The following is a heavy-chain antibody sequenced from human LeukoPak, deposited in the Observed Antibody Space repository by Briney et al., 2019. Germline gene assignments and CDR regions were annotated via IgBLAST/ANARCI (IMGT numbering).Heavy chain of an antibody. Sequence: GASVKVSCKASGYTFTSYYMHWVRQAPGQGLEWRGIINPSGGSTSYAQKFQGRVTMTRDTSTSTVYMELSSLRSEDPAVYYYASGGEWLDAFNIRGDRTMVTLSS. CDR3: ASGGEWLDAFNI. CDR1: GYTFTSYY. J-gene: IGHJ3*02. CDR2: INPSGGST. D-gene: IGHD5-12*01. V-gene: IGHV1-46*01.